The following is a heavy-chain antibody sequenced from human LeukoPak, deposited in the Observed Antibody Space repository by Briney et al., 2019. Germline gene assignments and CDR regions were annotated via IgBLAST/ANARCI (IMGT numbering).Heavy chain of an antibody. Sequence: PSETLSLTCTVSGGSVSSGSYYWSWIRQPPGKGLEWIGCIYYSGSTNYNPSLKSRVTISVDTSKNQFSLKLSSVTAADTAVYYCARARSIAVAGPYFDYWGQGTLVTVSS. J-gene: IGHJ4*02. CDR3: ARARSIAVAGPYFDY. D-gene: IGHD6-19*01. CDR2: IYYSGST. V-gene: IGHV4-61*01. CDR1: GGSVSSGSYY.